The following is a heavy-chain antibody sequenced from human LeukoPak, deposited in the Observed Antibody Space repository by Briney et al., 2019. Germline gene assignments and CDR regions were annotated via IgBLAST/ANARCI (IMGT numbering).Heavy chain of an antibody. CDR3: ARSTIFGVVSISEGYFDY. CDR1: GYSFTSYW. D-gene: IGHD3-3*01. J-gene: IGHJ4*02. Sequence: PGESLKISCKGSGYSFTSYWIGWVRQMPGKGLEWMGIIYPGDSDTRYSPSFQGQVTISADKSISTAYLQWSSLKASDTAMYYCARSTIFGVVSISEGYFDYWGQGTLVTVSS. V-gene: IGHV5-51*01. CDR2: IYPGDSDT.